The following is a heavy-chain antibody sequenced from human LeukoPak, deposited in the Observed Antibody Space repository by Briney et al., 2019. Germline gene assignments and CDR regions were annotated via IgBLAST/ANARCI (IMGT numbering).Heavy chain of an antibody. CDR2: FYRSGST. CDR1: GGSISSSSYY. D-gene: IGHD6-19*01. Sequence: SETLSLTCTVSGGSISSSSYYWGWIRQPPGKGLEWTGSFYRSGSTYYNPSLKSRVTISVDTSKNQFSLKLSSVTAADTAVYYCARQDSSGWYGSFDYWGQGTLVTVSS. J-gene: IGHJ4*02. CDR3: ARQDSSGWYGSFDY. V-gene: IGHV4-39*01.